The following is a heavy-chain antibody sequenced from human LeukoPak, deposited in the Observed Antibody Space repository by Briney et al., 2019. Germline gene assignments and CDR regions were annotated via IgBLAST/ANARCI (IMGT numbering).Heavy chain of an antibody. J-gene: IGHJ5*02. D-gene: IGHD2/OR15-2a*01. Sequence: ASVKVSCKASGYTFTSYYMHWVRQAHGQGLEWMGIINPSGGSTSYAQKFQGRVTMTRDTSTSTVYMKLSSLRSEDTAMYYCAREWAGIFGSSWGQGTLVTVSS. CDR3: AREWAGIFGSS. V-gene: IGHV1-46*01. CDR2: INPSGGST. CDR1: GYTFTSYY.